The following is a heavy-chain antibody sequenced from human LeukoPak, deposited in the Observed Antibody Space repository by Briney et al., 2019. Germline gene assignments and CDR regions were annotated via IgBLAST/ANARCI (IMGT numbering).Heavy chain of an antibody. Sequence: SETLSLTCTVSGGSMSTYYWSWIRQPPGKGLEWIACVYNGGSANYNPSLKSRVSISVDTSKNQFSLKLASVTATDTAVYFCAREPYYDGDKYWEYFDLWSRGTLVTVSS. J-gene: IGHJ2*01. CDR3: AREPYYDGDKYWEYFDL. D-gene: IGHD2-21*01. CDR1: GGSMSTYY. CDR2: VYNGGSA. V-gene: IGHV4-59*01.